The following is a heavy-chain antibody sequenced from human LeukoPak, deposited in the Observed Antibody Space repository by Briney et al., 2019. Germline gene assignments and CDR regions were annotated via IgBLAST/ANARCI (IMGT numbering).Heavy chain of an antibody. V-gene: IGHV1-18*01. Sequence: ASVKVSCKPSGYTFTNYGITWVRQAPGQGLEWMGWISAYNGNTNYAQKLQGRVTMTTDTYTSTAYLELRSLRSDDTAVYYCAREYYYGSRGYCPRQPWGQGALVTLSS. D-gene: IGHD3-22*01. CDR2: ISAYNGNT. CDR3: AREYYYGSRGYCPRQP. J-gene: IGHJ1*01. CDR1: GYTFTNYG.